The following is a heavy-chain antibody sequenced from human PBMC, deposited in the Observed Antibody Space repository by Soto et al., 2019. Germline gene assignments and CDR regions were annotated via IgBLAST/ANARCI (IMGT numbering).Heavy chain of an antibody. CDR3: ARQGDSRILRDTFDI. Sequence: ASVKVSCKSSGYTFTHYAMHWVRQAPGQGLEWLGWINTDNGYTAFSQKFQGRVSITMDTSASTAYVELSSLTSEDTGVYYCARQGDSRILRDTFDIWRQATLVTVSS. CDR2: INTDNGYT. CDR1: GYTFTHYA. V-gene: IGHV1-3*04. J-gene: IGHJ3*02. D-gene: IGHD2-8*01.